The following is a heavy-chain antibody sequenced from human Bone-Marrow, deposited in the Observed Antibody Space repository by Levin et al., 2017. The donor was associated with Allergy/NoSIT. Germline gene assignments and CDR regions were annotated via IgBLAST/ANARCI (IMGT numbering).Heavy chain of an antibody. CDR3: AREGGSYENDGEIWGSFDT. V-gene: IGHV4-4*02. CDR2: IYDSGTT. Sequence: PSETLSLTCAVSGVSISRSDSWSWVRQAPGKGLQWIGEIYDSGTTNFNPSLKNRVTISEDKSKNYFSLKMTSVTAAYTAVSFCAREGGSYENDGEIWGSFDTWGQGIRVIVSS. CDR1: GVSISRSDS. D-gene: IGHD3-10*01. J-gene: IGHJ5*02.